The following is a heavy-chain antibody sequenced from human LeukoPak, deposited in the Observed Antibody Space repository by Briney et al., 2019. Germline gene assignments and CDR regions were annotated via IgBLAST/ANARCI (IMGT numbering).Heavy chain of an antibody. CDR3: AKELLDWYYMDV. V-gene: IGHV3-30*02. CDR1: GFTFSSYG. J-gene: IGHJ6*03. D-gene: IGHD3-9*01. Sequence: GGSLRLSCAASGFTFSSYGMHWVRQAPGKGLEWVAVIWYDGSNKYYADSVKGRFTISRDNSKNTLYLQMNSLRAEDTAVYYCAKELLDWYYMDVWGKGTTVTVSS. CDR2: IWYDGSNK.